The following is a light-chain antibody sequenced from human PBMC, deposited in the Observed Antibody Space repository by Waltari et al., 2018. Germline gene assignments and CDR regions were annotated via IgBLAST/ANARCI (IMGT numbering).Light chain of an antibody. J-gene: IGLJ2*01. CDR2: GNS. CDR1: SSNIGAGYD. Sequence: QSVLTQPPSVSGAPGQRVTISCTGSSSNIGAGYDVHWYQQLPGTAPELPIYGNSDRPSGGPDRCSGSKSGTSASLAITGLQAEDEADYYCQSYDSSLSGYVFGGGTKLTV. V-gene: IGLV1-40*01. CDR3: QSYDSSLSGYV.